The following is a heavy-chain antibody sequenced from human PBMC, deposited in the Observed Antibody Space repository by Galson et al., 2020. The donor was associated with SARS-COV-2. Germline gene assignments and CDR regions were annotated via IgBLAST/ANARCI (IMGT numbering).Heavy chain of an antibody. Sequence: GESLKISCAASGFTFSDYYMSWLRQAPGKGLEWVSYISSRGRTIYYADSVKGRFTISRDNAQNSLHLQMNSLRAEDTAVYYCARDVYCSGGTCQSYGMDVWGLGTAVTVS. CDR1: GFTFSDYY. CDR2: ISSRGRTI. D-gene: IGHD2-15*01. V-gene: IGHV3-11*01. CDR3: ARDVYCSGGTCQSYGMDV. J-gene: IGHJ6*02.